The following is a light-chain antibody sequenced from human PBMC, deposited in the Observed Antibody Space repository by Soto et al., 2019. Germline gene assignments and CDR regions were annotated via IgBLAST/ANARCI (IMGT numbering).Light chain of an antibody. Sequence: QAVVTQPPSVSGAPGQRVTISCTGSSSNIGAGYVVHWYQQLPGTAPKLLIYVNNNRPSGVPDRFSGSKSGTSASLAITGLQAEDEADYYCQSYDSSLSAVLFGGGTKLTVL. CDR3: QSYDSSLSAVL. CDR1: SSNIGAGYV. V-gene: IGLV1-40*01. CDR2: VNN. J-gene: IGLJ2*01.